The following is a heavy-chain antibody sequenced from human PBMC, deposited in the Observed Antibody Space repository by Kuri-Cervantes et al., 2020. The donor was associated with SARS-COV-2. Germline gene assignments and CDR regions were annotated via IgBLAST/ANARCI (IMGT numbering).Heavy chain of an antibody. CDR1: GFTFITYT. J-gene: IGHJ3*02. CDR2: ISSGSNYI. Sequence: GGSLRLSCAASGFTFITYTMNWVRQAPGKGLEWISSISSGSNYIYYADSVKGRFTISRDNAKNSLYLQMNSLRAEDTAVYYCARDLTDIVVVPAAPAGDAFDIWGQGTMVTVSS. D-gene: IGHD2-2*01. CDR3: ARDLTDIVVVPAAPAGDAFDI. V-gene: IGHV3-21*01.